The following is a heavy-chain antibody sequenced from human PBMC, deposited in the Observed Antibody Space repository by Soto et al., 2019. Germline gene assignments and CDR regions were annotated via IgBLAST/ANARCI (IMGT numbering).Heavy chain of an antibody. D-gene: IGHD3-3*01. CDR2: INHTGST. J-gene: IGHJ4*03. CDR1: GAPFSGYY. Sequence: SETLSLTCAVYGAPFSGYYWTWIRQPPGKGLEWIGEINHTGSTKYNPSLKSRVTISLDTSKNQFSLSLRSVTAAGTAVYYCARGREIFGAVTPFEYWGQGTTVTVSS. V-gene: IGHV4-34*01. CDR3: ARGREIFGAVTPFEY.